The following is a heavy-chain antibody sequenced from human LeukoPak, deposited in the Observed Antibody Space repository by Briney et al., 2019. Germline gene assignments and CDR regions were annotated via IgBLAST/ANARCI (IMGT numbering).Heavy chain of an antibody. CDR1: GYTFTSYD. V-gene: IGHV1-8*01. CDR2: MNPNSGNT. J-gene: IGHJ4*02. D-gene: IGHD6-13*01. Sequence: GASVKVSYKASGYTFTSYDINWVRQATGQGLEWMGWMNPNSGNTGYAQKFQGRITMTRNTSISTAYMELSSLTSEDTAVYYCARIAAAGNRRLNYWGQGTLVTVSS. CDR3: ARIAAAGNRRLNY.